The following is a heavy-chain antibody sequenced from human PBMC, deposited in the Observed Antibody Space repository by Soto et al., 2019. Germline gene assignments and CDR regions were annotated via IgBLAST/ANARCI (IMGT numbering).Heavy chain of an antibody. CDR1: GGSISSYY. J-gene: IGHJ4*02. D-gene: IGHD3-16*01. CDR2: IYYSGST. CDR3: AGGVGDYFDY. V-gene: IGHV4-59*01. Sequence: SETLSLTCTVSGGSISSYYWSWIRQPPGKGLEWIGYIYYSGSTNYNPSLKSRVTISVDTSKNQFSLKLSSVTAADTAVYYCAGGVGDYFDYWGQGPLVTVSS.